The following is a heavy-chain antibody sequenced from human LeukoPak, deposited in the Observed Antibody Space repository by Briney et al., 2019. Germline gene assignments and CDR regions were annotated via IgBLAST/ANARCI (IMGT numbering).Heavy chain of an antibody. CDR1: RFTFSNYE. CDR3: TTGIYSGSPLSFDP. V-gene: IGHV3-48*03. J-gene: IGHJ5*02. D-gene: IGHD1-26*01. Sequence: GGSLRLSCAASRFTFSNYEMHWVRQAPGKGLEWLSYISSSGNTIYYADSVKGRFTISRDNSKNSLYLQMNSLRAEDTAVYYCTTGIYSGSPLSFDPWGQGTLVTVSS. CDR2: ISSSGNTI.